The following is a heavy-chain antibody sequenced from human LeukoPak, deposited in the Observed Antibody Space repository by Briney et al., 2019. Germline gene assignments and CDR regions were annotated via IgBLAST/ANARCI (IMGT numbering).Heavy chain of an antibody. D-gene: IGHD3-3*01. CDR3: ARGPYDFWSGYPNWFDP. V-gene: IGHV4-34*01. Sequence: TSETLSLTCAVYGGSFSGYYWSWIRQPPGKGLEWIGEINHSGSTNHNPSLKSRVTISVDTSKNQFSLKLSSVTAADTAVYYCARGPYDFWSGYPNWFDPWGQGTLVTVSS. CDR1: GGSFSGYY. CDR2: INHSGST. J-gene: IGHJ5*02.